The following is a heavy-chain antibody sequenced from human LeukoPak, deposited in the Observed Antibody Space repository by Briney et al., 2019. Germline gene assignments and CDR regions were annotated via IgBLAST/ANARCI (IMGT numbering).Heavy chain of an antibody. D-gene: IGHD1-26*01. Sequence: GGSLRLSCAASGFTFSSYWMHWVRQAPGKGLVWVSHINSDGSSTSYADSVRGRFSISRNNAKNTLYLQMNSLRDDDMALYYCARGNSGSYSQDWLDPWGQGTLVTVSS. V-gene: IGHV3-74*01. J-gene: IGHJ5*02. CDR1: GFTFSSYW. CDR2: INSDGSST. CDR3: ARGNSGSYSQDWLDP.